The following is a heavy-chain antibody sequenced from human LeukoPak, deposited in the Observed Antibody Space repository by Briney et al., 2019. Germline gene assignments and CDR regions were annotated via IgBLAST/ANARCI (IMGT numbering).Heavy chain of an antibody. J-gene: IGHJ3*02. Sequence: PSETLSLTCTVSGGSISSSSYYWGWIRQPPGKGLEWIGSIYYSGSTYYNPSLKSRVTISVDTSKNQFSLKLSSVTAADTAVYYCARDGRSSWYRAGHHDAFDIWGQGTMVTVSS. V-gene: IGHV4-39*07. D-gene: IGHD6-13*01. CDR1: GGSISSSSYY. CDR2: IYYSGST. CDR3: ARDGRSSWYRAGHHDAFDI.